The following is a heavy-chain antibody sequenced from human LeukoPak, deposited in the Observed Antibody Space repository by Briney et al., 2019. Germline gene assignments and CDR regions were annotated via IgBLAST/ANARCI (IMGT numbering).Heavy chain of an antibody. J-gene: IGHJ5*02. CDR2: IYYSGST. D-gene: IGHD4-23*01. V-gene: IGHV4-38-2*02. Sequence: PSETLSLTCTVSGYSISSGYYWGWIRQPPGKGLEWIGSIYYSGSTYYNPSLKSRVTISVDTSKNQFSLNLSSVTAADTAVYYCARHVTVAYLNWFDPWGQGTLVTVSS. CDR1: GYSISSGYY. CDR3: ARHVTVAYLNWFDP.